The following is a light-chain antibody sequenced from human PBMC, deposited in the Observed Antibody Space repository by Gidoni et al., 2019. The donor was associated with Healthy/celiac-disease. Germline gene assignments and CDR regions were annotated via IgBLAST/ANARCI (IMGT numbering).Light chain of an antibody. V-gene: IGKV4-1*01. CDR3: QQYYNTPYT. CDR1: QSVLYSSNNKNY. CDR2: WAS. J-gene: IGKJ2*01. Sequence: DIVMTQSPDSLAVSLGERATINCKSSQSVLYSSNNKNYLAWYQQKPGQPPKLLIYWASTRESGVPDLFSGSGSGTDFTLTISSLQAEDVAGYYCQQYYNTPYTFXQXTKLEIK.